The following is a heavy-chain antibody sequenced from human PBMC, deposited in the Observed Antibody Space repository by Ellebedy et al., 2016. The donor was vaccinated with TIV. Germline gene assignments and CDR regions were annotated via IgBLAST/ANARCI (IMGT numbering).Heavy chain of an antibody. V-gene: IGHV3-30*18. D-gene: IGHD2-15*01. CDR1: GFTFSSYG. CDR3: ANLRVAATEAFDY. CDR2: ISYDGSNK. Sequence: GESLKISXAASGFTFSSYGMHWVRQAPGKGLEWVAVISYDGSNKYYADSVKGRFTISRDNSKNTLYLQMNSLRAEDTAVYYCANLRVAATEAFDYWGQGTLVTVSS. J-gene: IGHJ4*02.